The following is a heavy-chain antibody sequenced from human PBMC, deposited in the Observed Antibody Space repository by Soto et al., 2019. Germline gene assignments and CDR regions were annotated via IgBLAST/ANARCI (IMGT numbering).Heavy chain of an antibody. V-gene: IGHV1-2*02. CDR3: AREATTGYLDY. Sequence: ASVKVSCKASGYTFTSYAMHWVRQAPGQGLEWMGWMHPSSGGTNFAQEFEGRVTLTRDTSLSTAYMELSGLKSDDTAVYYCAREATTGYLDYWGQGTLVTVSS. CDR2: MHPSSGGT. CDR1: GYTFTSYA. D-gene: IGHD4-4*01. J-gene: IGHJ4*02.